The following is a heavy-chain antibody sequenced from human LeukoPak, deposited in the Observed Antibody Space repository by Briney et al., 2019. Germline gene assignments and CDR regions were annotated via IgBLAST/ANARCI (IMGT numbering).Heavy chain of an antibody. D-gene: IGHD2-2*01. CDR1: GFTFSSYW. Sequence: GGSLRLSCAASGFTFSSYWMHWVRQAPGKGLVWVSRINTDGSSTSYADSVKGRFTISRDNARNSLYLQMNSLRVEDTAMYFCARDLSTSLPGGFDYWGQGTLVTVSS. V-gene: IGHV3-74*01. CDR2: INTDGSST. J-gene: IGHJ4*02. CDR3: ARDLSTSLPGGFDY.